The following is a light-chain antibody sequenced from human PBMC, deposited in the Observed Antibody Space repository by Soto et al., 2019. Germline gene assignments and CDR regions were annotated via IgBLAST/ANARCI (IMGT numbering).Light chain of an antibody. CDR3: QQYNNWPRT. CDR2: GAS. V-gene: IGKV3-15*01. CDR1: QSVSSD. J-gene: IGKJ1*01. Sequence: ETVMTQSPATLSVSPGERATLSCRASQSVSSDLAWYQQKPGQAPRLLIYGASTRATGIPAGFSGSGSGTDFTLTISSLQSEDFAVYYCQQYNNWPRTFGQGTKVDIK.